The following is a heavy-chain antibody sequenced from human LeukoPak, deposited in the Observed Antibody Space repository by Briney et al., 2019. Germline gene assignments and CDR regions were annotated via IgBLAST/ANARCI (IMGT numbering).Heavy chain of an antibody. Sequence: GRSLRLSCAASGFTFSSYAMSWVRQAPGKGLELVSAISGSGGSTYYADSVKGRFTISRDKSKDTLYLQLNSLRAEDTAVYYCAKDSHLVVPAAIRPGRFDPWGQGTLVTVSS. J-gene: IGHJ5*02. D-gene: IGHD2-2*02. CDR3: AKDSHLVVPAAIRPGRFDP. CDR1: GFTFSSYA. V-gene: IGHV3-23*01. CDR2: ISGSGGST.